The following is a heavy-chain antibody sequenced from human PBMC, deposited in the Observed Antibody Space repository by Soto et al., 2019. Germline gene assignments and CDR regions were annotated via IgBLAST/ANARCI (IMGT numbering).Heavy chain of an antibody. CDR2: IYYSGST. D-gene: IGHD3-10*01. V-gene: IGHV4-59*01. Sequence: SETLSLTCTVSGGSISSYYWSWIRQPPGKGLEWIGYIYYSGSTNYNPSLKSRVTISVDTSKNQFPLKLSSVTAADTAVYYCARDSLGGLGWFDPWGQGTLVTVSS. CDR1: GGSISSYY. J-gene: IGHJ5*02. CDR3: ARDSLGGLGWFDP.